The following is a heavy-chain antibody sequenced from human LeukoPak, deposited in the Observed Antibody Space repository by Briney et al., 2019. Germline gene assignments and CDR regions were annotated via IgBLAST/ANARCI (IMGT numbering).Heavy chain of an antibody. CDR3: AREENYGSGSYYPDY. J-gene: IGHJ4*02. CDR2: INPSGGST. Sequence: ASVTVSCKASGYTFTSYYMHWVRQAPGQGLEWMGIINPSGGSTSYAQKFQGRVTMTRDTATSTVYMELSSLRSEDTAVYYCAREENYGSGSYYPDYWGQGTLVTVSS. CDR1: GYTFTSYY. D-gene: IGHD3-10*01. V-gene: IGHV1-46*01.